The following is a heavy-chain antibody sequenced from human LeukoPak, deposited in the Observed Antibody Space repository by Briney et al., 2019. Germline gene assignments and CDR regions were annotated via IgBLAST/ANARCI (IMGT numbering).Heavy chain of an antibody. CDR3: ARGPPLWSKIAVAGTDFDY. CDR1: GFTFSSYA. Sequence: PGGSLRLSCAASGFTFSSYAMHWVRQAPGKGLEWVAVISYDGSNKYYADSVKGRFTISRDNSKNTLYLQMNSLRAEDTAVYYCARGPPLWSKIAVAGTDFDYWGQGTLVTVSS. CDR2: ISYDGSNK. D-gene: IGHD6-19*01. V-gene: IGHV3-30-3*01. J-gene: IGHJ4*02.